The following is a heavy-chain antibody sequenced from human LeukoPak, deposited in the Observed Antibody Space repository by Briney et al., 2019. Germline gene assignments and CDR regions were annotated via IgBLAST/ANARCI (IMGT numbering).Heavy chain of an antibody. J-gene: IGHJ4*02. V-gene: IGHV3-33*07. D-gene: IGHD6-13*01. CDR3: ARSIPYGTTWYGRSDY. Sequence: PGGSLRLSCAASGFTFSSYGMYWVRQAPGKGLEWVAVIWFDGTNKYYADSVKGRFTISRDNALNSLYLQMNSLRAEDTAIYYCARSIPYGTTWYGRSDYWGQGTLVTVSS. CDR2: IWFDGTNK. CDR1: GFTFSSYG.